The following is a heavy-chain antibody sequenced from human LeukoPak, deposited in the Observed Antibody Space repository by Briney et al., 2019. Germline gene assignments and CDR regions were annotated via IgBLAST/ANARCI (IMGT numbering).Heavy chain of an antibody. J-gene: IGHJ5*02. Sequence: PSETLSLTCAVYGGSFSGYYWSWIRQPPGKGLEWIGEINHSGSTNYNPSLKSRVTISVDTSKNQFSLKLSSVTAADTAVYYCARARRRFGPWGQGTLVTVSS. CDR3: ARARRRFGP. CDR2: INHSGST. CDR1: GGSFSGYY. V-gene: IGHV4-34*01.